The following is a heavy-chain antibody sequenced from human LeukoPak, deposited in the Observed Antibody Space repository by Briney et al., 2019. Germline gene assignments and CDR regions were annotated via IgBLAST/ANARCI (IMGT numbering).Heavy chain of an antibody. D-gene: IGHD4-17*01. CDR2: ISYDGSNK. J-gene: IGHJ6*02. Sequence: PGGSLRLSCVASGFTSSNYAMHWVRQAPGKGLEWVALISYDGSNKNYADSVKGRFTISRDNSKNTLYLQMNSLRAEDTAVYFYAEGYFPGDYVGAYYYYGMDVGGQGTTGTV. CDR3: AEGYFPGDYVGAYYYYGMDV. V-gene: IGHV3-30*18. CDR1: GFTSSNYA.